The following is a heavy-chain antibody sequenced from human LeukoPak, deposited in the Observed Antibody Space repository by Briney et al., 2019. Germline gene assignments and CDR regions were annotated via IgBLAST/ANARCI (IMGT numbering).Heavy chain of an antibody. CDR3: GPLDYGD. J-gene: IGHJ4*02. CDR1: GFTFRNFW. V-gene: IGHV3-74*01. CDR2: INGDGSST. D-gene: IGHD4-17*01. Sequence: GGSLGLSCAASGFTFRNFWMHWARQVPGKGLAWVSGINGDGSSTFYADSVKGRFTISRDNAKNTLDLQMNSLRVEDTAVYYCGPLDYGDWGQGTLVTVSS.